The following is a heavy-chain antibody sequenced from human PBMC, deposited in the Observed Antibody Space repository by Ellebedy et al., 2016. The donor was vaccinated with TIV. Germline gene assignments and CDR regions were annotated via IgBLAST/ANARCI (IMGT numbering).Heavy chain of an antibody. CDR2: IYYSGST. CDR3: SRHVQMEWLLSPVYGMDV. CDR1: GGSISSYY. Sequence: MPSETLSLTCTVSGGSISSYYWSWIRQSPGKGLEWIGFIYYSGSTKYNPSLKSRVTISFDTSKNQFSLKLSSVTAADTAVYYCSRHVQMEWLLSPVYGMDVWGQGTTVTVSS. V-gene: IGHV4-59*08. J-gene: IGHJ6*02. D-gene: IGHD3-3*01.